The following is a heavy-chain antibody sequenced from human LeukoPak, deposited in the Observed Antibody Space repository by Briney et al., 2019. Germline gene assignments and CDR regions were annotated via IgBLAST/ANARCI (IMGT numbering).Heavy chain of an antibody. V-gene: IGHV5-51*01. CDR3: ARGGPSYALDY. CDR1: GYSFTNYW. D-gene: IGHD2-2*01. Sequence: GECLKISCKGSGYSFTNYWIGWVRQMPGKGLEWMGIIYAGDSDTRYSPSFQGQVTISVDKSISTAYLQWSSLKASDTAMFYCARGGPSYALDYWGQGTLVTVSS. CDR2: IYAGDSDT. J-gene: IGHJ4*02.